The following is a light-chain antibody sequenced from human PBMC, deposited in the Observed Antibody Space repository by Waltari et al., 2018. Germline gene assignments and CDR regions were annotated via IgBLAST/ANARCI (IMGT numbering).Light chain of an antibody. Sequence: QAVLTQPSSLSASPGASASLTCTLRSDINVGTYRILWYQQKAGSPPQFLLKYKSGSNQQRGSGVPSRFSGSKAASANAGVLLISGLQSEDEGDYYCMIFYSSAWVFGGGTKLTVL. V-gene: IGLV5-45*02. CDR2: YKSGSNQ. CDR1: SDINVGTYR. CDR3: MIFYSSAWV. J-gene: IGLJ3*02.